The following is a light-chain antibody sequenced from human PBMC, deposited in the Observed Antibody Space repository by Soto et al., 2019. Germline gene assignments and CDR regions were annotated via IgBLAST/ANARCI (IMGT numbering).Light chain of an antibody. Sequence: EVVIRQSPATLSVSPGEGATLSCRASQGIGDTLAWYQHKPGQTPRILIYDTSTRATGVPTRFSGSRSGAEFTLTINRLQSEDFEVYYCQPYNNWPLTFGGGTKVDIK. CDR3: QPYNNWPLT. V-gene: IGKV3-15*01. CDR2: DTS. CDR1: QGIGDT. J-gene: IGKJ4*01.